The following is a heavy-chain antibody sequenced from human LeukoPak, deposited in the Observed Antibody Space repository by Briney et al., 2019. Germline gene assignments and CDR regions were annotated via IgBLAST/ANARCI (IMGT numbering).Heavy chain of an antibody. V-gene: IGHV3-15*01. Sequence: GGSLRLSCAAPGFTFSNAWMSWVRQAPGKGLEWVGRIKSKTDGGTTDYAAPVKGRFTISRDDSKNALYLQMNSLKTEDTAVYYCTTDRTLASNDYWGQGTLVTVSS. CDR3: TTDRTLASNDY. J-gene: IGHJ4*02. CDR2: IKSKTDGGTT. D-gene: IGHD1-7*01. CDR1: GFTFSNAW.